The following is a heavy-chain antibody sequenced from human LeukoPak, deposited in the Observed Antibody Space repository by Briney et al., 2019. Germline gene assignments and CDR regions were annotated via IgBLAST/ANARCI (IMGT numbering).Heavy chain of an antibody. Sequence: AESLTLSCAASGFTFGDCTMYWGRQAPPKGLEWVSLISGDGGSTYYEDSVKGRFTISRDNSKNYLYLQMNSLGTEDTAVYYCAKDSSGYFYVFQNWGQGNLVTVSS. J-gene: IGHJ1*01. D-gene: IGHD3-22*01. CDR1: GFTFGDCT. CDR2: ISGDGGST. CDR3: AKDSSGYFYVFQN. V-gene: IGHV3-43*02.